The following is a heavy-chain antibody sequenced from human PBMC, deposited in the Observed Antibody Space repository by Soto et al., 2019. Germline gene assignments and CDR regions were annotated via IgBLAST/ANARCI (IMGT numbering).Heavy chain of an antibody. V-gene: IGHV5-10-1*01. CDR2: IDPSDSYT. J-gene: IGHJ6*02. CDR1: VYSFTSYW. Sequence: GESLKISCKGSVYSFTSYWISWVRQMPGKGLEWMGRIDPSDSYTNYSPSFQGHVTISADKSISTAYLQWSSLKASDTAMYYCARLSLLWFGELLYGMDVWGQGTTVTVSS. D-gene: IGHD3-10*01. CDR3: ARLSLLWFGELLYGMDV.